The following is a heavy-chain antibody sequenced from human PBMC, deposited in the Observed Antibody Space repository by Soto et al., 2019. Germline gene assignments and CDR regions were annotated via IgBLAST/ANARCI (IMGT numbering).Heavy chain of an antibody. D-gene: IGHD3-22*01. CDR2: ISSSSSYT. J-gene: IGHJ4*02. CDR3: ASGYYDSSGYTGFDY. Sequence: QVQLVESGGGLVKPGGSLRLSCAASGFTFSDYYMSWIRQAPGKGLEWVSYISSSSSYTNYADSVKGRFTISRDNAKNSLYLQMNSLRAEDTAVYYCASGYYDSSGYTGFDYWGQGTLVTVSS. CDR1: GFTFSDYY. V-gene: IGHV3-11*06.